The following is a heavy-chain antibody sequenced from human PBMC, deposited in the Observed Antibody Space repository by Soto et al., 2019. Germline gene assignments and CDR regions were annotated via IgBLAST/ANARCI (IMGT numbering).Heavy chain of an antibody. Sequence: QVQLVESGGGVVRPGRSLRLSCAASGFTFSSYAMSWVRQAPGKGLEWVAVISYDGSNKYYADSVKGRFTISRDNSKNKLYLQRNSLRAEYTAVDYCARDHQVRGRGIIQMGYWGQGTLVTVSS. CDR1: GFTFSSYA. CDR2: ISYDGSNK. V-gene: IGHV3-30-3*01. CDR3: ARDHQVRGRGIIQMGY. D-gene: IGHD3-16*01. J-gene: IGHJ4*02.